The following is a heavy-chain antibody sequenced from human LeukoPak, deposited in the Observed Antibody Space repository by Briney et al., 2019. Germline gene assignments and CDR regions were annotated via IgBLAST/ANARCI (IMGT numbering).Heavy chain of an antibody. CDR3: ARDVITFVQGARDY. Sequence: GGSLRLSCAASGFTFSSYAMSWVRQAPGKGLEWVSSISSGSDYIHYADSVKGRFTISRDNAKNSLYLQMNRLRVDDTAIYYCARDVITFVQGARDYWGQGTLVTVSS. D-gene: IGHD3-10*01. J-gene: IGHJ4*02. CDR1: GFTFSSYA. V-gene: IGHV3-21*06. CDR2: ISSGSDYI.